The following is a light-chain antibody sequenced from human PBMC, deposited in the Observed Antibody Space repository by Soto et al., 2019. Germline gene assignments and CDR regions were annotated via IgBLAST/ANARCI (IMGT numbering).Light chain of an antibody. J-gene: IGKJ3*01. V-gene: IGKV3-11*01. CDR1: QSVSNY. Sequence: ENVLTQSPATLSLSPGARATLSCRASQSVSNYVAWYQQKPGQAPRLLIYDASNRATGVPARFSGSGSGTDFTLTISSLEPEDFAVYYCQQHSNWLFGPGTTVDSK. CDR2: DAS. CDR3: QQHSNWL.